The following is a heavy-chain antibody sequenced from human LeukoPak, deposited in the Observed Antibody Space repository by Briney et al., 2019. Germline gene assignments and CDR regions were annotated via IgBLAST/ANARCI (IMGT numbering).Heavy chain of an antibody. CDR1: GFTLGVYA. Sequence: GGSLRLSCTDTGFTLGVYAMSLVCQAPGKGLEWVAFIRSKAYGETTEYAASVKGRFTISRDDSKGIAYLQMNSLKTEDTAVYYCTTDALAFDHWGQGALVTVSS. J-gene: IGHJ4*02. V-gene: IGHV3-49*04. CDR2: IRSKAYGETT. CDR3: TTDALAFDH.